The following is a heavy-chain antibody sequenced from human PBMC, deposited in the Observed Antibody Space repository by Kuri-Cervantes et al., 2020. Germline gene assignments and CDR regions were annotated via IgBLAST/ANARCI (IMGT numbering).Heavy chain of an antibody. D-gene: IGHD3-10*01. V-gene: IGHV3-13*01. CDR2: IGTAGDT. CDR1: GFTFSSYD. Sequence: GESLKISCAASGFTFSSYDMHWVRQATGKGLEWVSAIGTAGDTYYPGSVKGRFTISREDAKNSLYLQMNSLRAGDTAVYYCANQPPQRRVIPDYYGMDVWGQGTTVTDSS. J-gene: IGHJ6*02. CDR3: ANQPPQRRVIPDYYGMDV.